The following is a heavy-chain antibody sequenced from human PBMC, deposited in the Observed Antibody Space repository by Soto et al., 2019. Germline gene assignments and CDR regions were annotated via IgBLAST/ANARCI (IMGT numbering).Heavy chain of an antibody. J-gene: IGHJ6*02. CDR1: GGSVSSGSYY. D-gene: IGHD7-27*01. CDR3: ARSNVYYYGMDV. V-gene: IGHV4-61*01. Sequence: TSETLSLTCTVSGGSVSSGSYYWSWIRQPPGKGLEWIGYIYYSGSTNYNPSLKSRVTISVDTSKNQFSLKLSSVTAADTAVYYCARSNVYYYGMDVWGQGTTVTVSS. CDR2: IYYSGST.